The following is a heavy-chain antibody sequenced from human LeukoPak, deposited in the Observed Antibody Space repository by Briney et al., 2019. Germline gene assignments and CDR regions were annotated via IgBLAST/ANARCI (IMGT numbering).Heavy chain of an antibody. Sequence: ASVRVSCKASGYTFTSYYMYWVRQAPGQGLEWMGMINPSGGSTTYVQKFQDRVTMTRDTSTKTVYMELTSLTSEDTGVYYCARGPDTSSWTAEYFQHWGQGTLVTVSS. CDR2: INPSGGST. D-gene: IGHD6-13*01. CDR1: GYTFTSYY. V-gene: IGHV1-46*01. J-gene: IGHJ1*01. CDR3: ARGPDTSSWTAEYFQH.